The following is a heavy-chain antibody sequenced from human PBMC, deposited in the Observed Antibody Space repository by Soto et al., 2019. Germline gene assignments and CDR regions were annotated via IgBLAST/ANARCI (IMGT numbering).Heavy chain of an antibody. CDR1: GGSLSNYN. CDR3: ARERTYQLSGDDTLDI. CDR2: IYSNGKA. Sequence: PSETLSLTCTVSGGSLSNYNGKWVRQSAGKGLEWIGRIYSNGKAYYNPSLKSRVTMSLDTLNNQVSLRLSSVTAADTAKYYCARERTYQLSGDDTLDIWGRVTMVTVSS. D-gene: IGHD2-2*01. J-gene: IGHJ3*02. V-gene: IGHV4-4*07.